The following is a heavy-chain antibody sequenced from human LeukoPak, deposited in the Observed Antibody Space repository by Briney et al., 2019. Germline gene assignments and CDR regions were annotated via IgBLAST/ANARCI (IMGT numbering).Heavy chain of an antibody. V-gene: IGHV3-13*01. Sequence: GGSLRLSCAASGFTFSDYDMHWVRQATGEGLEWVSAIGTAGDTYYTGSVKGRFTISRENAKNSLYLQMNSLRAGDTAVFYCARVAKERVGGVYYFDYWGQGTLVTVSS. J-gene: IGHJ4*02. D-gene: IGHD1-1*01. CDR2: IGTAGDT. CDR1: GFTFSDYD. CDR3: ARVAKERVGGVYYFDY.